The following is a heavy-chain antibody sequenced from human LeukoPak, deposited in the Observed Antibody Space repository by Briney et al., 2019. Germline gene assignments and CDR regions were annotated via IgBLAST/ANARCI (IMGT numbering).Heavy chain of an antibody. V-gene: IGHV1-18*01. CDR2: ISAYNGNT. D-gene: IGHD2-2*01. Sequence: ASVKVSCKASGYAFTSYGISWVRQAPGQGLEWMGWISAYNGNTNYAQKLQGRVTMTTDTSTSTAYMELRSLRSDDTAVYYCARGRYPDVVVPAAFWGQGTLVTVSS. CDR1: GYAFTSYG. J-gene: IGHJ4*02. CDR3: ARGRYPDVVVPAAF.